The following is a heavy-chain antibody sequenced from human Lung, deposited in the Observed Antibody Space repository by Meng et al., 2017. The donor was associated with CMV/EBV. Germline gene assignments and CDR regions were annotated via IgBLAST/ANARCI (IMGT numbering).Heavy chain of an antibody. D-gene: IGHD2-2*01. CDR3: ARDWNVVVPAATYYYYGMDV. J-gene: IGHJ6*02. Sequence: GGSLRLXXAASGFTFSSYAMHWVRQAPGKGLEWVAVISYDGSNKYYADFVKGRFTISRDNSKNTLYLQMNSLRAEDTAVYYCARDWNVVVPAATYYYYGMDVWGQGTTVTVSS. CDR2: ISYDGSNK. V-gene: IGHV3-30-3*01. CDR1: GFTFSSYA.